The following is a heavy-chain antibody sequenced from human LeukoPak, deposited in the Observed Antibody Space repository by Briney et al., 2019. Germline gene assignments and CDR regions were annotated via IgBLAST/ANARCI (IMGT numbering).Heavy chain of an antibody. J-gene: IGHJ3*02. CDR3: ATGPGLVDAFDI. Sequence: ASVKVSCKVSGYTLTELSMHWVRQAPGKGLEWMGGFDPEDGETIYAQKFQGRVTMTEDTSTDTAYMELSSLRSEDTAVYYCATGPGLVDAFDIWGQGTTVTVSS. V-gene: IGHV1-24*01. CDR1: GYTLTELS. D-gene: IGHD3/OR15-3a*01. CDR2: FDPEDGET.